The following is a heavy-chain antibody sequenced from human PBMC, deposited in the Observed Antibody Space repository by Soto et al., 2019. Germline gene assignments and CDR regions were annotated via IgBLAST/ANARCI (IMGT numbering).Heavy chain of an antibody. V-gene: IGHV4-59*02. CDR1: GDSVTDYY. Sequence: PSETLSLTCSVSGDSVTDYYWNWVRQPPGKGLEWLGYFYYSGSTNYHPSLDSRASISVDTSKNQFSLKLTSVTAADTAVYYCIRGGVAAPPHFEFWGPGILVTVSS. CDR2: FYYSGST. D-gene: IGHD3-16*01. J-gene: IGHJ4*02. CDR3: IRGGVAAPPHFEF.